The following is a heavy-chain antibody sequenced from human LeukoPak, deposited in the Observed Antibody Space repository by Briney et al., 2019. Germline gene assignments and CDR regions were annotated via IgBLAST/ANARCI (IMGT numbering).Heavy chain of an antibody. D-gene: IGHD3-22*01. J-gene: IGHJ4*02. CDR1: GYTFTSYD. CDR3: ARGRTYYYDSSGYYCY. CDR2: MNPNSGNT. Sequence: ASVKVSCKASGYTFTSYDINWVRQATGQGLEWMGWMNPNSGNTGYAQKFQGRVTMTRNTSISTAYMELSSLRSEDTAVYYCARGRTYYYDSSGYYCYWGQGTLVTVSS. V-gene: IGHV1-8*01.